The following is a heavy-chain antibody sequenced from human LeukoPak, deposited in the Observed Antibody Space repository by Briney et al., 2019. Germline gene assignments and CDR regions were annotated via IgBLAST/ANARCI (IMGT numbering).Heavy chain of an antibody. CDR3: ARADYYGSGNYRYYYYMDV. V-gene: IGHV1-69*13. Sequence: SVKVSCKASGGTFSSYAISWVRQAPGQGLEWMGGIIPIFGTANYAQKFQGRVTITADESASTAYMDLSSLRSEDTAVYYCARADYYGSGNYRYYYYMDVWGKGTTVTVSS. CDR2: IIPIFGTA. J-gene: IGHJ6*03. D-gene: IGHD3-10*01. CDR1: GGTFSSYA.